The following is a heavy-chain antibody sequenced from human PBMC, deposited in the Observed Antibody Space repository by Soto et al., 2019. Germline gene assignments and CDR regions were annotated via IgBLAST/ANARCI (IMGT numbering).Heavy chain of an antibody. CDR2: IYYSGST. Sequence: QLQLQESGPGLVKPSETLSLTCTVSGGSISSSSYYWGWIRQPPGKGLEWIGSIYYSGSTYYNPSMRSPDTTTVDMSKNLFSLKLSSVTAAYTAFYYCARQSSTSMAARYFDYWGQGTLVTVSS. CDR3: ARQSSTSMAARYFDY. V-gene: IGHV4-39*01. CDR1: GGSISSSSYY. D-gene: IGHD6-6*01. J-gene: IGHJ4*02.